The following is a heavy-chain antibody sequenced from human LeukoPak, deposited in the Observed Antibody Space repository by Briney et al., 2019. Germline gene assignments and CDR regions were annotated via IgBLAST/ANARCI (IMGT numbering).Heavy chain of an antibody. D-gene: IGHD6-19*01. V-gene: IGHV3-30*04. CDR1: GFTFSSYA. J-gene: IGHJ4*02. Sequence: GGSLRLSCAASGFTFSSYAMHWVRQAPGKGLEWVAVISYDGSNKYYADSVKGRFTISRDNSKNTLYLQMNSLRAEDTAVYYCAKAIWRSGGWYYFDYWGQGTLVTVSS. CDR2: ISYDGSNK. CDR3: AKAIWRSGGWYYFDY.